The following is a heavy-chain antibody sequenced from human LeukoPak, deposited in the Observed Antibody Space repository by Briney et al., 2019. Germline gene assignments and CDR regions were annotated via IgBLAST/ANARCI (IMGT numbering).Heavy chain of an antibody. Sequence: GGSLRLSCAASGFTFSSYSMNWVRQAPGKGLEWVSYISSSSSTIYYADSVKGRFTISRDNAKNSLYLQMNSLRAEDTAVYYCARTPGLHAFDIWGQGTMVTVSS. CDR2: ISSSSSTI. CDR3: ARTPGLHAFDI. CDR1: GFTFSSYS. J-gene: IGHJ3*02. V-gene: IGHV3-48*01.